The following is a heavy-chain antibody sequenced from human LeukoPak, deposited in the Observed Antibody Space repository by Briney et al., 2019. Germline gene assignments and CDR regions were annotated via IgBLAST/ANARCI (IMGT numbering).Heavy chain of an antibody. CDR2: VSIGGSFI. CDR1: GFTFSSYG. Sequence: GGSLRLSCAASGFTFSSYGMNWVRQAPGKGLEWVSLVSIGGSFIYYADSVKGRFTISRDDAKNSLYLEMNSLTAEDTAEYYCARNKINTVTTGWYFDLWGRGTLVSVSS. D-gene: IGHD4-17*01. J-gene: IGHJ2*01. V-gene: IGHV3-21*01. CDR3: ARNKINTVTTGWYFDL.